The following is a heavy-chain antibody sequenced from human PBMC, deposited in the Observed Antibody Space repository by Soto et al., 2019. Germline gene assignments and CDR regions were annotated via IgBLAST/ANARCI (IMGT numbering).Heavy chain of an antibody. Sequence: ASVKVSFKASGYTFTSYGISWVRQAPGQGLEWMGWISAYNGNTNYAQKLQGRVTMTTDTSTSTAYMELRSLRSDDTAVYYCARDAPSSGWYMMGAFDIWGQGTMVTVSS. D-gene: IGHD6-19*01. V-gene: IGHV1-18*01. CDR2: ISAYNGNT. CDR3: ARDAPSSGWYMMGAFDI. CDR1: GYTFTSYG. J-gene: IGHJ3*02.